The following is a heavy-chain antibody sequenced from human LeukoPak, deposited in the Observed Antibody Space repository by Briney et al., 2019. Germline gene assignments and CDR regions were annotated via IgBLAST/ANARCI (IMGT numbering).Heavy chain of an antibody. CDR3: ARARRGYSNYVTFDY. CDR1: GGSISSYY. Sequence: SETLSPTCTVSGGSISSYYWSWIRQPPGKGLEWIGYIYYSGSTNYNPSLKSRVTISVDTSKNQFSLKLSSVTAADTAVYYCARARRGYSNYVTFDYWGQGTLVTVSS. J-gene: IGHJ4*02. V-gene: IGHV4-59*01. CDR2: IYYSGST. D-gene: IGHD4-11*01.